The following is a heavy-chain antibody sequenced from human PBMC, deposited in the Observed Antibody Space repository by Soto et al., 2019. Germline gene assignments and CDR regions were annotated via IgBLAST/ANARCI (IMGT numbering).Heavy chain of an antibody. Sequence: QVQLVESGGGVVQPGRSLRLSCAASGFTFSSYGMHWDRQAPGKGLEWLTIIWYDGKTKYYADSVKGRFTISRDNSKNTLYLQMDSLRDTDTAVYYCARHKSGYNDYWGQGTLVTVSS. V-gene: IGHV3-33*01. CDR2: IWYDGKTK. J-gene: IGHJ4*02. CDR1: GFTFSSYG. D-gene: IGHD5-12*01. CDR3: ARHKSGYNDY.